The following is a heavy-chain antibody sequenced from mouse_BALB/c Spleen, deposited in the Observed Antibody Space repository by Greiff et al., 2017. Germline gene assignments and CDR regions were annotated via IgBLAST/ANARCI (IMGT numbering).Heavy chain of an antibody. Sequence: QLQESGPELVKPGASVKMSCKASGYTFTSYVMHWVKQKPGQGLEWIGYINPYNDGTKYNEKFKGKATLTSDKSSSTAYMELSSLTSEDSAVYYCARSYYDYDSSAMDYWGQGTSVTVSS. CDR2: INPYNDGT. D-gene: IGHD2-4*01. CDR3: ARSYYDYDSSAMDY. V-gene: IGHV1-14*01. CDR1: GYTFTSYV. J-gene: IGHJ4*01.